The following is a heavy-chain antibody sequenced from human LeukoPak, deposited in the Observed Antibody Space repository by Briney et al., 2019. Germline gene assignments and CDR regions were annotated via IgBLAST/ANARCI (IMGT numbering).Heavy chain of an antibody. Sequence: GGSLRLSCAASGFTFSSYEMNWVRQAPGKGLEWVSYISSSGSTIYYADSVKGRFTISRDNAKNSLYLQMNSLRAEDTAVYYCARAPAYSSSWFYYYYMDVWGKGTTVTISS. D-gene: IGHD6-13*01. CDR3: ARAPAYSSSWFYYYYMDV. CDR1: GFTFSSYE. V-gene: IGHV3-48*03. J-gene: IGHJ6*03. CDR2: ISSSGSTI.